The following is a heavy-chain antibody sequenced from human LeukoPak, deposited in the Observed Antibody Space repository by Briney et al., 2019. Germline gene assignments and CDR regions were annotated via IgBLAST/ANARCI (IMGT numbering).Heavy chain of an antibody. J-gene: IGHJ5*02. Sequence: SETLSLTCTVSGGSISSSSYYWGWIRQPPGKGLEWIGSIYYSGSTYYNPSLKSRVTISVDTSKNQFSLKLSSVTAADTAVYYCARGKLQLRYFDWLLFGNWFDPWGQGTLVTVSS. CDR3: ARGKLQLRYFDWLLFGNWFDP. CDR1: GGSISSSSYY. CDR2: IYYSGST. V-gene: IGHV4-39*07. D-gene: IGHD3-9*01.